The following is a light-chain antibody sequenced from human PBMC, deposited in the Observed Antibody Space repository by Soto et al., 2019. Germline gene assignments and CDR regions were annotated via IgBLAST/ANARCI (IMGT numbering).Light chain of an antibody. CDR1: QSVSSN. V-gene: IGKV3-15*01. J-gene: IGKJ1*01. CDR2: GAS. Sequence: EIVMTQSPATLSVSPGERATISCRARQSVSSNLAWYQQKPDQAPRLLIYGASTRATCIPARFSGSGSGTEFTLTISSLQSEDFAVYYCQQYNNWPPWTFGQGTKVEIK. CDR3: QQYNNWPPWT.